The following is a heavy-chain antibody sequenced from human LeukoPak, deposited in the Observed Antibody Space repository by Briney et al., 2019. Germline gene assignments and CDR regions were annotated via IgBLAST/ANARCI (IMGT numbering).Heavy chain of an antibody. D-gene: IGHD4-17*01. CDR3: AKGLWGTTVTPLDY. CDR1: GFTFSTYG. CDR2: IWFDGSDK. J-gene: IGHJ4*02. Sequence: GGSLRLSCAASGFTFSTYGMHWVRQAPGKGLEWVAVIWFDGSDKYYADSVKGRFTMSRDNSKNTLYLQMNSPRAEDTALYFCAKGLWGTTVTPLDYWGQGTLVTVSS. V-gene: IGHV3-33*06.